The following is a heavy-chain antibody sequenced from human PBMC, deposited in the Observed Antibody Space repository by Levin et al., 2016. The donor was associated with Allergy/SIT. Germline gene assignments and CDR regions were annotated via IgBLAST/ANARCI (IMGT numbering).Heavy chain of an antibody. V-gene: IGHV3-48*02. D-gene: IGHD3-22*01. CDR1: GFTFSSYS. Sequence: GESLKISCAASGFTFSSYSMNWVRQAPGKGLEWVSYISSSSSTIYYADSVKGRFTVSRDNAKNSLYLQMNSLRDEDTAVYYCARDYYDSSGYYQIDAFDIWGQGTMVTVSS. J-gene: IGHJ3*02. CDR2: ISSSSSTI. CDR3: ARDYYDSSGYYQIDAFDI.